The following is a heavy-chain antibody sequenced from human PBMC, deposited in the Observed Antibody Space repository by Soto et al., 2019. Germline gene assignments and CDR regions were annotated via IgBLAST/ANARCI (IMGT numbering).Heavy chain of an antibody. CDR1: GFTFSAYY. Sequence: QVQLLESGGGMVNPGGSLRLSCAASGFTFSAYYVGWIRQAPGKGLEWVSYISGSGGTMYYADSVKGRFTISRDKTKNALYLQMNRLRAEDTAVYYCARDLYYDGSGYYSGGIDYWGQGTLGTVSS. V-gene: IGHV3-11*01. CDR3: ARDLYYDGSGYYSGGIDY. D-gene: IGHD3-22*01. J-gene: IGHJ4*02. CDR2: ISGSGGTM.